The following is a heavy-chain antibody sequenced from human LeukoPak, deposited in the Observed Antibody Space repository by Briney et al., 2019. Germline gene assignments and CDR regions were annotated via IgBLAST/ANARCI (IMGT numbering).Heavy chain of an antibody. V-gene: IGHV4-39*07. CDR2: IYYSGTT. D-gene: IGHD3-10*01. J-gene: IGHJ6*03. Sequence: PSQTLSLTCTVSGGSISSGSYYWGWIRQPPGKGLEWIGNIYYSGTTYYNPSLKSRVTISVDTSKNQFSLKLSSVTAADTAVYYCACYYGSGSYNHYYYYMDVWGKGTTVTVSS. CDR3: ACYYGSGSYNHYYYYMDV. CDR1: GGSISSGSYY.